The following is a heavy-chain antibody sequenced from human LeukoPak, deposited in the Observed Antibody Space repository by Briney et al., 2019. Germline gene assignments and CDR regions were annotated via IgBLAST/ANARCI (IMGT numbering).Heavy chain of an antibody. CDR1: GYTFTVYY. CDR2: IYPNSGGT. D-gene: IGHD2-2*01. J-gene: IGHJ4*02. V-gene: IGHV1-2*02. Sequence: ASVKVSCTASGYTFTVYYMHWVRQAPGQGLEWVGWIYPNSGGTNYAQKFQGRVTMTRDTSISTAYMELSRLRSDDTAVYYCARARCSSTSCSFAVDYWGQGTLVTVSS. CDR3: ARARCSSTSCSFAVDY.